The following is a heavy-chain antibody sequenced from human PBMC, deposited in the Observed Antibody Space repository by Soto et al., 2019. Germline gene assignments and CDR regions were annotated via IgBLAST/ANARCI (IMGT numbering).Heavy chain of an antibody. CDR3: ASQGYCSSTSCYTLDAFDI. J-gene: IGHJ3*02. D-gene: IGHD2-2*02. CDR1: GASISSYF. V-gene: IGHV4-4*07. CDR2: ISTSGTT. Sequence: QVQLQESGPGLVEPSETLSLTCTVSGASISSYFWTWIRQPAGKGLDWIGRISTSGTTNYNPSLKSRVTMSVDTSKNHFSLKLSSVTAADTAVYYCASQGYCSSTSCYTLDAFDIWGQGTMVTVSS.